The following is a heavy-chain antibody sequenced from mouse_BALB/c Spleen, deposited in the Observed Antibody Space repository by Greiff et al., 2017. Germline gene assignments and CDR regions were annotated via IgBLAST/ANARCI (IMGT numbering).Heavy chain of an antibody. CDR3: ARFDYDEGLYWYFDV. CDR2: ISYSGST. V-gene: IGHV3-2*02. Sequence: EVKLMESGPGLVKPSQSLSLTCTVTGYSITSDYAWNWIRQFPGNKLEWMGYISYSGSTSYNPSLKSRISITRDTSKNQFFLQLNSVTTEDTATYYCARFDYDEGLYWYFDVWGAGTTVTVSS. CDR1: GYSITSDYA. J-gene: IGHJ1*01. D-gene: IGHD2-4*01.